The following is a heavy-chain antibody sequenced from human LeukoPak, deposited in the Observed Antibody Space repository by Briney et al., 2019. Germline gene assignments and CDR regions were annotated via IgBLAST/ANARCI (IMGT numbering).Heavy chain of an antibody. CDR3: AKGMITFGGVIVPIDY. Sequence: GSLRLSCAASGFTFSSYGMHWVRQAPGKGLEWVAFIRYDGSNKYYADSVKGRFTISRDNSKNTLYLQMNSLRAEDTAVYYCAKGMITFGGVIVPIDYWGQGTLVTVSS. CDR1: GFTFSSYG. V-gene: IGHV3-30*02. D-gene: IGHD3-16*02. J-gene: IGHJ4*02. CDR2: IRYDGSNK.